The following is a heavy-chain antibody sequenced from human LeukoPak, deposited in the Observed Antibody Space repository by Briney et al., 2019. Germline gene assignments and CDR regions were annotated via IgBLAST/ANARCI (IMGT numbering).Heavy chain of an antibody. J-gene: IGHJ5*02. D-gene: IGHD4/OR15-4a*01. V-gene: IGHV3-48*01. Sequence: GGSLRLSCAASGFTFSSYSMNWVRQAPGKGLEWVSYISSSSSTIYYADSVKGRFTISRDNAKNTLYLQMNSLRAEDTAVYYCAREAKNWFDPWGQGTLVTVSS. CDR3: AREAKNWFDP. CDR1: GFTFSSYS. CDR2: ISSSSSTI.